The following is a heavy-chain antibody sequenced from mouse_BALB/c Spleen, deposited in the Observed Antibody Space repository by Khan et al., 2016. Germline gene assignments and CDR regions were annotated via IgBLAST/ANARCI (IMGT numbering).Heavy chain of an antibody. CDR3: TRYRTARAPMDY. V-gene: IGHV1S81*02. D-gene: IGHD3-2*01. Sequence: QVQLQQSGAELVKPGASVQLSCKASGYTFTSYYMYWVKQRPGQGLEWIGGINPSNGGTNFNETFKSKATLTVDHSSSSAYRQLSSLTSEDSAVYYWTRYRTARAPMDYLGQGTSVTVSS. CDR2: INPSNGGT. J-gene: IGHJ4*01. CDR1: GYTFTSYY.